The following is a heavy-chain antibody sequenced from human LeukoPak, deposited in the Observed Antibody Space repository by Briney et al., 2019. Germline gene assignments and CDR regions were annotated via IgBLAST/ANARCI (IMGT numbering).Heavy chain of an antibody. D-gene: IGHD6-19*01. J-gene: IGHJ4*02. Sequence: GGSLRLSCAASGFTFISYSMNWVRQAPGKGLEWVSSISSSGTYIKYTDSVKGRFTISRDNAKNSLYLQMNSLRAEDTALYYCASEETANGGWTPNYWGQGTLVTVSS. CDR1: GFTFISYS. CDR2: ISSSGTYI. CDR3: ASEETANGGWTPNY. V-gene: IGHV3-21*01.